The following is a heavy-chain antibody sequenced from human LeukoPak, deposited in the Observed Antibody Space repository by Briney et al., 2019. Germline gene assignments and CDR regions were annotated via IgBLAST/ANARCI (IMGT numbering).Heavy chain of an antibody. J-gene: IGHJ3*02. CDR3: ARRHGAAAGDAFDI. Sequence: SETLSLTCTVSGGSISSYYWSWIRQPAGKRLEWIGRIYSSGSTNYNLSLKSRVTMSVDTSKNQFSLKLSSVTAADTAMYYCARRHGAAAGDAFDIWGQGTMVTVSS. CDR1: GGSISSYY. V-gene: IGHV4-4*07. CDR2: IYSSGST. D-gene: IGHD6-13*01.